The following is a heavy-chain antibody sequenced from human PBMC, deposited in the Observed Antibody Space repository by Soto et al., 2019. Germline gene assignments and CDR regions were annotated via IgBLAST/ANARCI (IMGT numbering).Heavy chain of an antibody. CDR1: GGSISGSY. CDR3: TKYRRTAAEGYSFDY. V-gene: IGHV4-59*01. J-gene: IGHJ4*02. CDR2: IHYSGST. Sequence: SETLSLTCTVSGGSISGSYWSWIRQTPGKVLEWVGYIHYSGSTNYNPSLKSRVTMSVDSAKNQFSLQLSSVTAADTAVYFCTKYRRTAAEGYSFDYWGQGALVTVSP. D-gene: IGHD2-15*01.